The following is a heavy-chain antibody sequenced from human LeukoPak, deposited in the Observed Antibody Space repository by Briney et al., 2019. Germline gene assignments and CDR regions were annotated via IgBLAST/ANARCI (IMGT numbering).Heavy chain of an antibody. CDR3: AKDDAWLQYNS. J-gene: IGHJ4*02. Sequence: GGSLRLSCAASGFTFSNYGMHWVRQAPGKGLEWVAFIRSDGINKYHADSVKGRFTISRDNSKNTLYLQMNNLRAEDTALYYCAKDDAWLQYNSWGQGTLVTVSS. D-gene: IGHD5-24*01. V-gene: IGHV3-30*02. CDR1: GFTFSNYG. CDR2: IRSDGINK.